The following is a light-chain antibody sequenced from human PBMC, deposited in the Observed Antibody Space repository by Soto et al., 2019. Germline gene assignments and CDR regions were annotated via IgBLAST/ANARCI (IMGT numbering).Light chain of an antibody. CDR1: NTGRKN. J-gene: IGLJ1*01. Sequence: SYEVTQPLSVPVALGQTARITCGGNNTGRKNVHWYQQKPGQAPVLVIYRNSDRPSGIPERFSGSNSGNTATLTISRAQAGDEADYYCQVWDSNTGVFGAGTKLTVL. CDR3: QVWDSNTGV. CDR2: RNS. V-gene: IGLV3-9*01.